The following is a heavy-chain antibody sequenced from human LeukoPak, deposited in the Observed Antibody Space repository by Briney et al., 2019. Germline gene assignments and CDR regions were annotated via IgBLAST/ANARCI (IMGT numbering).Heavy chain of an antibody. CDR3: AKDSNYGSGSYLHY. CDR1: GFTFSSYG. Sequence: GGSLRLSCAASGFTFSSYGMHWVRQAPGKGLEWVAFIRYDGSNKYYADSVKGRFTISRDNAKNSLYLQMNSLRAEDTALYYCAKDSNYGSGSYLHYWGQGTLVTVSS. D-gene: IGHD3-10*01. V-gene: IGHV3-30*02. J-gene: IGHJ4*02. CDR2: IRYDGSNK.